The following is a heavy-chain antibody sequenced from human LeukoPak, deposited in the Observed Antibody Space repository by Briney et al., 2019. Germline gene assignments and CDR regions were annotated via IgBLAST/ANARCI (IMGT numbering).Heavy chain of an antibody. D-gene: IGHD3-10*01. Sequence: GGSLRLSCAASTFSVTNAWMSWVRQAPGKGLEWVGRIKSKADGGTTNYAAPVKGRFTISRDASKNALYLQMNSLKSEDTAVYYCTTDGMMLPYYGSGQPRDNWGQGTLVTVSS. J-gene: IGHJ4*02. CDR1: TFSVTNAW. V-gene: IGHV3-15*01. CDR2: IKSKADGGTT. CDR3: TTDGMMLPYYGSGQPRDN.